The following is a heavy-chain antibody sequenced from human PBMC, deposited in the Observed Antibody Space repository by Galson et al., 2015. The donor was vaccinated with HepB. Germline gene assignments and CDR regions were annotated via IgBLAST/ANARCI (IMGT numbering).Heavy chain of an antibody. CDR1: GFTFSTNG. CDR3: AKQVGEQQLVIDH. D-gene: IGHD6-13*01. J-gene: IGHJ4*02. V-gene: IGHV3-33*06. CDR2: IWYDGNNK. Sequence: SLRLSCAASGFTFSTNGMHWVRQAPGKGLEWVAVIWYDGNNKYYADSVKGRFTISRGNSKNTLYLQMNSLRAEDTAVYYCAKQVGEQQLVIDHWGQGTLVTVSS.